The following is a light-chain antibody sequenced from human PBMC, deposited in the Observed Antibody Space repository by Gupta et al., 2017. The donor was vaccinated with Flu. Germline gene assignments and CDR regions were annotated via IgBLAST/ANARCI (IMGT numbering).Light chain of an antibody. Sequence: IMMPQSPDSLAVSLCERPTINCTPSQSVLYSSNNKNYLAWYQQKPGQPPKLLIYWASTRESGVPDRFSGSGSGTDFTLTISSLQAEDVAVYYCQQDYSTAYTFGQGTKLEIK. J-gene: IGKJ2*01. V-gene: IGKV4-1*01. CDR1: QSVLYSSNNKNY. CDR2: WAS. CDR3: QQDYSTAYT.